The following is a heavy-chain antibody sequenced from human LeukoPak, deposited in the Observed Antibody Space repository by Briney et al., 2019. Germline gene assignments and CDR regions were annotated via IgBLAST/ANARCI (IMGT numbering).Heavy chain of an antibody. CDR2: IIPIFGTA. V-gene: IGHV1-69*01. J-gene: IGHJ4*02. Sequence: SVTVSCKASGGTFSSYAISWVRQAPGQGLEWMGGIIPIFGTANYAQKFQGRVTITADESTSTAYMELSSLRSEDTAVYYCARDSSTVTTGEGYFDYWGQGTLVTVSS. CDR1: GGTFSSYA. CDR3: ARDSSTVTTGEGYFDY. D-gene: IGHD4-17*01.